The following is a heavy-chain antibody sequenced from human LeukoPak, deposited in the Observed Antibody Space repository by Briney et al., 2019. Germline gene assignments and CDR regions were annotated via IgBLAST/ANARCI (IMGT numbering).Heavy chain of an antibody. J-gene: IGHJ6*02. CDR2: IYYSGST. CDR3: ARLNYYYGMDV. V-gene: IGHV4-59*12. CDR1: GGSISSYY. Sequence: SETLSLTCTVSGGSISSYYWSWIRQPPGKGLEWIGYIYYSGSTNYNPSLKSRVTISVDTSKNQFSLKLSSVTAADTAVYYCARLNYYYGMDVWGQGTTVTVSS.